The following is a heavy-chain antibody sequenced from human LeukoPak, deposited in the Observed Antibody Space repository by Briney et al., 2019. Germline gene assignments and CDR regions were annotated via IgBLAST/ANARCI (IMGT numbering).Heavy chain of an antibody. J-gene: IGHJ4*02. D-gene: IGHD6-19*01. Sequence: PGGSLRLSCAASGFTFNTYNMNWVRQAPGKGLEWVSSISTSSNYIYYADSVKGRFTISRDNAKNSLYLQMDSLRAEDTAVYYCGYGSGWIFEFRGQGTLVTVSS. CDR3: GYGSGWIFEF. V-gene: IGHV3-21*04. CDR1: GFTFNTYN. CDR2: ISTSSNYI.